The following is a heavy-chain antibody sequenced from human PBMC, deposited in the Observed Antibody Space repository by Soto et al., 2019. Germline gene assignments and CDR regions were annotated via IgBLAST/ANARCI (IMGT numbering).Heavy chain of an antibody. CDR3: ARGGHNSGWYLAH. Sequence: SETLSLTCAVYDESFSSYYWSWIRQPPGKGLEWIGEIHYSGSTNYTPSLKSRVTISVEKSKNQFSLRLSSVTAADTAVYFCARGGHNSGWYLAHWGQGTLVTVSS. J-gene: IGHJ4*02. D-gene: IGHD6-19*01. V-gene: IGHV4-34*01. CDR1: DESFSSYY. CDR2: IHYSGST.